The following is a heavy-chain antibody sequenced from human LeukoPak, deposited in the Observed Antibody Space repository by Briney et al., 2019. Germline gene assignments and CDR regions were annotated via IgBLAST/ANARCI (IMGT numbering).Heavy chain of an antibody. Sequence: AASVKVSCKASGYTFTGYYMHWVRQAPGQGLEWMGWINPNSGGTNYAQKFQGRVTMTRDTSISTAYMELSRLRSDDTAVYYCARDPQDSGSYGFDPWGQGTLVTVSS. D-gene: IGHD1-26*01. J-gene: IGHJ5*02. CDR1: GYTFTGYY. V-gene: IGHV1-2*02. CDR3: ARDPQDSGSYGFDP. CDR2: INPNSGGT.